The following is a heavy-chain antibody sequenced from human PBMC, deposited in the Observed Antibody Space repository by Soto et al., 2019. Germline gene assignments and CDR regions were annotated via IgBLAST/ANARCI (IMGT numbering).Heavy chain of an antibody. D-gene: IGHD1-26*01. Sequence: PGGSLRLSCAASGFTFTSYAFTWVRQAPGKGLEWVSAISGTGGSTFYSDSVMGCFTISRDNSKNTLYPQMNSLRAEDTAVYYCAKHSESGSRNPYFDYWGQGTLVTVSS. V-gene: IGHV3-23*01. J-gene: IGHJ4*02. CDR3: AKHSESGSRNPYFDY. CDR1: GFTFTSYA. CDR2: ISGTGGST.